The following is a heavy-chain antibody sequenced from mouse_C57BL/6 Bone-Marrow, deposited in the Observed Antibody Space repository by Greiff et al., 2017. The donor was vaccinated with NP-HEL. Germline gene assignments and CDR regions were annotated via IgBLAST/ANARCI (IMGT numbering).Heavy chain of an antibody. V-gene: IGHV7-1*01. CDR3: ARDCLDWYFYV. CDR1: GFTFSDFY. J-gene: IGHJ1*03. CDR2: SRNKANDYTT. Sequence: EVKVVESGGGLVQSGRSLRLSCATSGFTFSDFYMEWVRQAPGKGLEWIAASRNKANDYTTEYSASVKGRFIVSRDTSQSILYLQMNALRAEDTAIFYCARDCLDWYFYVLGTGTTVTVSA.